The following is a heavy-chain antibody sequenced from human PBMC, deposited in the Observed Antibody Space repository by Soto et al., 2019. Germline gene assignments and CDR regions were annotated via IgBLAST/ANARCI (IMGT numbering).Heavy chain of an antibody. CDR3: ARGDSGSYYPLGY. J-gene: IGHJ4*02. CDR1: GSTFTSNG. V-gene: IGHV1-46*01. Sequence: ASVKVSCKVSGSTFTSNGIGWVRQAPGQGLEWMGIINPSGGSTSYAQKFQGRVTMTRDTSTSTVYMELSSLRYEDTAVYYCARGDSGSYYPLGYWGQGTLVTVSS. CDR2: INPSGGST. D-gene: IGHD1-26*01.